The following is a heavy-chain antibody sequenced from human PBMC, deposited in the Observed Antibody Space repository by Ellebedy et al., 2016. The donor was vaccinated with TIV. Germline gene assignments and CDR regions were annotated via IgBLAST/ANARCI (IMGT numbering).Heavy chain of an antibody. J-gene: IGHJ4*02. Sequence: GESLKISCAASGLTFNNYAMPWVRPAPGMGLAWVSLIRRSGGNTNYADSVKGRFTISRDNSKKTLDLQMNSLKAEDTAVYFGAKLTWTQLTDYFDYWGRGTLVTVSS. CDR3: AKLTWTQLTDYFDY. CDR1: GLTFNNYA. CDR2: IRRSGGNT. D-gene: IGHD5-18*01. V-gene: IGHV3-23*01.